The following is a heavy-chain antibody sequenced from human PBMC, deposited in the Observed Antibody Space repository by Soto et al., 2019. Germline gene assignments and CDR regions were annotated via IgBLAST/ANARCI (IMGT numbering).Heavy chain of an antibody. CDR3: AREGYPYYDSPSGDYYYGMDV. CDR2: ISSSSSTI. Sequence: GGSLRLSCAASGFTFSSSSMNWVRQAPGKGLEWVSYISSSSSTIYYADSVKGRFTISRDNAKNSLYLQMNSLRDEDTAVYYCAREGYPYYDSPSGDYYYGMDVWGQGTTVTVSS. V-gene: IGHV3-48*02. D-gene: IGHD3-22*01. CDR1: GFTFSSSS. J-gene: IGHJ6*02.